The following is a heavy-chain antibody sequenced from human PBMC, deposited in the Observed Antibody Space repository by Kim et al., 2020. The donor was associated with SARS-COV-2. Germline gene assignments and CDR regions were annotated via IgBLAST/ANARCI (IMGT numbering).Heavy chain of an antibody. V-gene: IGHV7-4-1*02. CDR3: ARAPVAYCGGACYVWFDP. CDR1: GYTFSKYV. CDR2: INTKTRNP. D-gene: IGHD2-21*02. J-gene: IGHJ5*02. Sequence: ASVKVSCKASGYTFSKYVMSWVRQAPGQGLEWLGWINTKTRNPKYAQGFTGRFVFSLDTSVSTAYLQISDLKPEDTAVYYCARAPVAYCGGACYVWFDPWGQGTLVTVSS.